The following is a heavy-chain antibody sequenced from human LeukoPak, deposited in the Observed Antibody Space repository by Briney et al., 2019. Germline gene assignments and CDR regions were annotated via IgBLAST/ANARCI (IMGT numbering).Heavy chain of an antibody. CDR1: GFTFSSYA. D-gene: IGHD3-22*01. V-gene: IGHV3-30-3*01. Sequence: GGSLRLSCAASGFTFSSYAMHWVRQAPGNGLEWVAVISYDGSNKYYADSVKGRFTISRDNSENTLYLQMNSLRAEDTAVYYCARDLNYYDSSGYSLGAFDIWGQGTMVTVSS. J-gene: IGHJ3*02. CDR2: ISYDGSNK. CDR3: ARDLNYYDSSGYSLGAFDI.